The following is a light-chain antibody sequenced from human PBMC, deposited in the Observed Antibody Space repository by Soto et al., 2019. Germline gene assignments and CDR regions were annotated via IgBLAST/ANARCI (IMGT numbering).Light chain of an antibody. CDR2: DVS. J-gene: IGLJ1*01. CDR3: SSYTTSNTRQIV. Sequence: SLLTQPAPLSGSPGQSITLSCTGTSSDVGGYNYVSWYQHHPGKAPKLIIYDVSNRPSGVSIRFSGSKSDNTASLTISGLQPEDEADYHCSSYTTSNTRQIVFGTGTKVTVL. V-gene: IGLV2-14*03. CDR1: SSDVGGYNY.